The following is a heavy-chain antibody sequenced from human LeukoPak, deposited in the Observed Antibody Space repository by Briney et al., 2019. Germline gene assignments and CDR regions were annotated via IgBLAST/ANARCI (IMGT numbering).Heavy chain of an antibody. Sequence: GGSLRLSCAASGFTFDDYAMHWVRQAPGKGLEWVSGISWNSGSIGYADSVKGRSTISSDNAKNSLYLQMNSLRAEDMALYYCVRELVGAIYPWGQGTLVTVSS. CDR1: GFTFDDYA. V-gene: IGHV3-9*03. CDR3: VRELVGAIYP. D-gene: IGHD1-26*01. J-gene: IGHJ5*02. CDR2: ISWNSGSI.